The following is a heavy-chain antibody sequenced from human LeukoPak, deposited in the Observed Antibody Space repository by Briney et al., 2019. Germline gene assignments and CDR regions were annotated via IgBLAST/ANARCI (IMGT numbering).Heavy chain of an antibody. J-gene: IGHJ4*02. D-gene: IGHD4-17*01. CDR3: ARDPTTVTTIFDS. Sequence: SETLSLTCAVYGGSFSGYYWSWIRQPPGKGLEWIGYIYYSGSTYYNPSLKSRVTISVDTSKNQFSLKLSSVTAADTAVYYCARDPTTVTTIFDSWGQRTLVTVSS. CDR2: IYYSGST. V-gene: IGHV4-34*09. CDR1: GGSFSGYY.